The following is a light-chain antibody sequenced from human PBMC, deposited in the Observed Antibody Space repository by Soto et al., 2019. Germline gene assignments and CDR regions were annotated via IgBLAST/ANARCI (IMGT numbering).Light chain of an antibody. CDR3: QHYDHLPPLS. Sequence: DIQMTQSPSSLSASVGDRVTITCQASQDIKNYLNWYQQKPGKAPDLLIYDASNLKTGVPSRFSGSGSGTHFTFTISSLQPEDIATYYCQHYDHLPPLSFGGGTKVEIK. CDR1: QDIKNY. V-gene: IGKV1-33*01. J-gene: IGKJ4*01. CDR2: DAS.